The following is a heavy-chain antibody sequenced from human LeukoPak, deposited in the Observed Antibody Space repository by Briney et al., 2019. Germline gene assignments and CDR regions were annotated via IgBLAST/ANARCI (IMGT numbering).Heavy chain of an antibody. Sequence: SETLSLTCTVSGGSISSGGYYWSWIRQHPGKGLEWIGYIYYSGSTYYNPSLKSRVTISVDTSENQFSLKLSSVTAADTAVYYCARMAVTHRLPGTLYYFDYWGQGTLVTVSS. J-gene: IGHJ4*02. D-gene: IGHD2-21*02. CDR3: ARMAVTHRLPGTLYYFDY. V-gene: IGHV4-31*03. CDR1: GGSISSGGYY. CDR2: IYYSGST.